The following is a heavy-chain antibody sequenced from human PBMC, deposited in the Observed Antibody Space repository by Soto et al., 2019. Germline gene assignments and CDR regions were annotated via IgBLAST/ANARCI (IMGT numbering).Heavy chain of an antibody. CDR1: RFVFSSYS. D-gene: IGHD3-10*01. J-gene: IGHJ6*02. V-gene: IGHV3-21*02. CDR2: INSIGSYV. CDR3: TRDRSSFMRGRIRGPYGGLDV. Sequence: QLVESGGGLVKPGGSLRVSCAASRFVFSSYSIHWVRQAPMKGLEWVASINSIGSYVYYADSVEGRFTISSDNGKNSVYLQLNSLRAEATAVYYCTRDRSSFMRGRIRGPYGGLDVWGQGTTVLVS.